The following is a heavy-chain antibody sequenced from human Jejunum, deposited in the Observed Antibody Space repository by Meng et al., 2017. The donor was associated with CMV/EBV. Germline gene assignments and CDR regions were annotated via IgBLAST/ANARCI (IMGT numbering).Heavy chain of an antibody. Sequence: QAQLVQSGGEVKGPGASLKVSCKASGYTFTNYGITWVRQAPGQGLEWMGWISAYNGNTNYAQTLQGRVTMTTDTSTSTAYMELRSLRSDDTAVYYCARVEVGITSGDYWGQGTLVTVAS. D-gene: IGHD1-26*01. CDR2: ISAYNGNT. V-gene: IGHV1-18*01. CDR3: ARVEVGITSGDY. J-gene: IGHJ4*02. CDR1: GYTFTNYG.